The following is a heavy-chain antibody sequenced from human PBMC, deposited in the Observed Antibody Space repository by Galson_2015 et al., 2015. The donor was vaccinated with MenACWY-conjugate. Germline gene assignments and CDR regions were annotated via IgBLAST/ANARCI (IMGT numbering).Heavy chain of an antibody. D-gene: IGHD3-9*01. CDR2: ISAYNGDG. Sequence: SVKVSCKASGYSFTDFGISWVRQAPGQALEWMGWISAYNGDGKYAQKFQGRVTMTTDTSTSTAYMELRSLRSDETAVYYCARDLGEDITIFFDYWGQGTLVTVSS. CDR3: ARDLGEDITIFFDY. J-gene: IGHJ4*02. V-gene: IGHV1-18*01. CDR1: GYSFTDFG.